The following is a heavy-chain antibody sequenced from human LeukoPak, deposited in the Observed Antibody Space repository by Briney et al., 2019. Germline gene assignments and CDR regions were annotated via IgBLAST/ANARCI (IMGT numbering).Heavy chain of an antibody. CDR3: ARMYYDILTGYYPKMYYFDY. CDR1: GGSFSGYY. CDR2: INHSGST. Sequence: SETLSLTCAVYGGSFSGYYWSWIRQPPGKGLEWIGEINHSGSTNYNPSLKSRVTISVDTSKNQFSLKLSSVTAADTAVYYCARMYYDILTGYYPKMYYFDYWGQGTLVTVSS. D-gene: IGHD3-9*01. J-gene: IGHJ4*02. V-gene: IGHV4-34*01.